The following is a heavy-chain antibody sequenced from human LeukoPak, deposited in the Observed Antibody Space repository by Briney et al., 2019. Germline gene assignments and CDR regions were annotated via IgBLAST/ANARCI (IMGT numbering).Heavy chain of an antibody. D-gene: IGHD3-10*01. CDR1: GFTFNNYG. J-gene: IGHJ6*03. Sequence: GGSLRLSCAASGFTFNNYGMHWVRQAPGKGLEWVAFIRYNGNNQYYADSVKGRFTISRDSSKNTLYLQMNSLKGDDTAVYYCAKDSAFYYIDVWGKGTTVIISS. V-gene: IGHV3-30*02. CDR3: AKDSAFYYIDV. CDR2: IRYNGNNQ.